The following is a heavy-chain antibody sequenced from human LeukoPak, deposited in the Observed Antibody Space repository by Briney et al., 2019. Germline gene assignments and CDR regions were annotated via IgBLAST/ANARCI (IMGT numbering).Heavy chain of an antibody. CDR2: ISSSGSTI. CDR3: ARSEGSENQLLYTHYYYYYYMDV. Sequence: PGGSLRLSCAASGFTFSDYYMSWIRQAPGKGLEWVAYISSSGSTIYYADSVKGRFTISRDNAKNSLYLQMNSLRAEDTAVYYCARSEGSENQLLYTHYYYYYYMDVWGKGTTVTVSS. D-gene: IGHD2-2*02. CDR1: GFTFSDYY. J-gene: IGHJ6*03. V-gene: IGHV3-11*04.